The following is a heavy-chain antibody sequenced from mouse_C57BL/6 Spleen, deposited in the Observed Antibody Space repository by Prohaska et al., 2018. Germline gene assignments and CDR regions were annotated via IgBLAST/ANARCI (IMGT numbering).Heavy chain of an antibody. V-gene: IGHV5-17*01. CDR3: ARGDYYGSNYFDY. D-gene: IGHD1-1*01. J-gene: IGHJ2*01. CDR1: GFTFSDYG. CDR2: ISSGSSTI. Sequence: EVQLVESGGGLVKPGGSLKLSCAASGFTFSDYGMHWVRQAPEKGLECVAYISSGSSTIYYADTVKGRFTISRDNAKNTLFLQMTSLRSEDTAMYYCARGDYYGSNYFDYWGQGTTLTVSS.